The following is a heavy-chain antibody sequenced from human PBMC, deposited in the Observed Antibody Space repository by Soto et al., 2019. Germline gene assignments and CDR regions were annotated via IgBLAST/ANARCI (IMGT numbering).Heavy chain of an antibody. D-gene: IGHD3-10*01. V-gene: IGHV4-34*01. CDR2: INHSGST. Sequence: PSETLSITCAVYGGSFSGYYWSWIRQPPGKGLEWIGEINHSGSTNYNPSLKSRVTISVDTSKNQFSLKLSSVTAADTAVYYCARRRAYYYGSGSYYIFDYWGQGTLVTVSS. CDR3: ARRRAYYYGSGSYYIFDY. J-gene: IGHJ4*02. CDR1: GGSFSGYY.